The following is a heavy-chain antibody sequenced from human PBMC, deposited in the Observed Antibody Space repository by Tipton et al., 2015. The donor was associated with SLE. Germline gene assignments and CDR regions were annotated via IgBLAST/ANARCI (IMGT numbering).Heavy chain of an antibody. J-gene: IGHJ4*02. CDR3: ARLELLDLVEI. CDR2: IYYNGNT. V-gene: IGHV4-39*07. D-gene: IGHD2-21*01. Sequence: TLSLTCSVFGGSITSRNYYWGWIRQSPGKGLQWIGNIYYNGNTFLNTSLRSRVTISLDTSKNQFSLRLSSVTAADTAIYYCARLELLDLVEIWGQGTLVIVSS. CDR1: GGSITSRNYY.